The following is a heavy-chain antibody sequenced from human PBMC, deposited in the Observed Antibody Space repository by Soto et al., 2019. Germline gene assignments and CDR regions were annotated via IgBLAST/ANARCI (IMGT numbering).Heavy chain of an antibody. CDR2: ISYDGSNK. CDR1: GFTFSSYG. CDR3: ATEKGYCSSTSCRSDEKYFDD. D-gene: IGHD2-2*01. V-gene: IGHV3-30*03. Sequence: QVQLVESGGGVVQPGRSLRLSCAASGFTFSSYGMHWVRQAPGKGLEWVAVISYDGSNKYYADSVQGRFTISRDNSKNTLYLQMNSLRAEDTAVYYCATEKGYCSSTSCRSDEKYFDDWGQGTLVTVSA. J-gene: IGHJ4*02.